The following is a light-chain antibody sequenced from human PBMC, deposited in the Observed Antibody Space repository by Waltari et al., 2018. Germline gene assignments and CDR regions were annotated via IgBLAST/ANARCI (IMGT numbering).Light chain of an antibody. CDR3: CSYAGSRTWV. Sequence: QSALTQPASVSGSPGQSISISCIGTSSDTGTFNLVSWYLQYPGTAPKLLIYDVSQRPSGVSNRFSGSKSGNTASLTISGLQAEDEAIYYCCSYAGSRTWVFGGGAKLTVL. V-gene: IGLV2-23*02. CDR2: DVS. J-gene: IGLJ3*02. CDR1: SSDTGTFNL.